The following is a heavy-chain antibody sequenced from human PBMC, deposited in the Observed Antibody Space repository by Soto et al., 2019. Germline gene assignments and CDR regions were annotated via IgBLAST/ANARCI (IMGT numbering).Heavy chain of an antibody. CDR3: ARGFVPNCSGGSCYSNYWFDP. D-gene: IGHD2-15*01. V-gene: IGHV1-2*04. J-gene: IGHJ5*02. Sequence: ASVKVSCKASGYTFTGYYMHWVRQAPGQGLEWMGWINPNSGGTNYAQKFQGWVTMTRDTSISTAYMELSRLRSDDTAVYYCARGFVPNCSGGSCYSNYWFDPWGQGTLVTVSS. CDR2: INPNSGGT. CDR1: GYTFTGYY.